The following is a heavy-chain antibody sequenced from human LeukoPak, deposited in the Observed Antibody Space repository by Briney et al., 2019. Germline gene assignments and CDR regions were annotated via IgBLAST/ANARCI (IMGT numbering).Heavy chain of an antibody. CDR2: INPNSGGT. CDR1: GYTFSDYY. J-gene: IGHJ4*02. V-gene: IGHV1-2*02. D-gene: IGHD3-9*01. Sequence: ASVKVSCKASGYTFSDYYIHWVRQAPGQGLETMGWINPNSGGTNYAQKFQGRVTMTRDTSIATTYMDLSSLISDDTAVYYCARGHDNTGYNYFDYWGQGTLVTVSS. CDR3: ARGHDNTGYNYFDY.